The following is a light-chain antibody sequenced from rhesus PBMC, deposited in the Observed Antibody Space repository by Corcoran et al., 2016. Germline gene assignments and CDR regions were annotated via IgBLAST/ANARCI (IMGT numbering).Light chain of an antibody. CDR3: QQHNTYPPT. J-gene: IGKJ1*01. Sequence: DIQMTQSPSSLSASVGDTVTITCWASQGISNYLAWYQQKPGKAPKPLIYVASSLESGVPSRFSASGSGTEFTLTIRGLQPEDLATYYCQQHNTYPPTFGQGTKVEIK. CDR1: QGISNY. V-gene: IGKV1S16*01. CDR2: VAS.